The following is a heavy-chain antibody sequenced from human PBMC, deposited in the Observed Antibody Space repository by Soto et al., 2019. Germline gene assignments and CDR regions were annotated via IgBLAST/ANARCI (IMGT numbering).Heavy chain of an antibody. J-gene: IGHJ6*02. CDR2: IFSSGTT. CDR3: ARGEGSSYGSNYYGMDV. V-gene: IGHV4-30-4*02. CDR1: GDSIGSGNHY. D-gene: IGHD5-18*01. Sequence: SETLSRTCAVSGDSIGSGNHYWSWIRQAPGKGLEWIGYIFSSGTTYYNPSLKSRLTMSLDTSQNQFSLKLNSVTAADTAVYYCARGEGSSYGSNYYGMDVWGQGTTVTVS.